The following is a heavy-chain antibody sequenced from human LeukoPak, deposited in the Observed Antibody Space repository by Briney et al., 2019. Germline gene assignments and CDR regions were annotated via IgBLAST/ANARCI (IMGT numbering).Heavy chain of an antibody. D-gene: IGHD4-11*01. V-gene: IGHV1-69*05. CDR1: GGTFSSYA. Sequence: GASVKVSCKASGGTFSSYAISWVRQAPGQGLEWMGGIIPIFGTANYAQKFQGRVTITTDESTSTAYMELSSLRAEDTAVYYCVRRGSNYPYYMDVWGKGTTVTVSS. CDR3: VRRGSNYPYYMDV. CDR2: IIPIFGTA. J-gene: IGHJ6*03.